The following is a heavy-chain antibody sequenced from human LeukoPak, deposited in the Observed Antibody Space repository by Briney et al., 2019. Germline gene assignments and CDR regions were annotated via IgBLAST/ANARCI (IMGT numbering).Heavy chain of an antibody. Sequence: GGSLRLSCVASGFTFSSYWMHWVRQAPGKGLVWVSRIKSDGKTNYADSVKGRFTISRDNAKNTVSLQMNSLRAEDTGVYYCARAPSEIGGYYPEYFRHWGQGTLVTVSS. CDR3: ARAPSEIGGYYPEYFRH. CDR2: IKSDGKT. V-gene: IGHV3-74*01. D-gene: IGHD3-22*01. CDR1: GFTFSSYW. J-gene: IGHJ1*01.